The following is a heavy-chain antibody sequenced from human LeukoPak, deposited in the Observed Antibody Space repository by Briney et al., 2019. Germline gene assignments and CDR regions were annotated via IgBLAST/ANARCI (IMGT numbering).Heavy chain of an antibody. CDR1: GFSFTNAW. J-gene: IGHJ3*02. D-gene: IGHD1-26*01. CDR3: TTDGSPGAFDI. V-gene: IGHV3-15*01. Sequence: GGSLRLSCAASGFSFTNAWMSWVRQAPGKGLEWVGRIKGKTEGGTTDYAAPVKGRFTISRDDSKNTLYLQMNSLKTEDTAVYYCTTDGSPGAFDIWGQGTMVTVSS. CDR2: IKGKTEGGTT.